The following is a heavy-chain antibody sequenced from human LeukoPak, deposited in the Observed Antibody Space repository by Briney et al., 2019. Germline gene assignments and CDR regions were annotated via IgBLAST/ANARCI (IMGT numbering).Heavy chain of an antibody. CDR3: ARDRYNWNDKADAFDI. D-gene: IGHD1-1*01. V-gene: IGHV1-18*01. CDR1: GYTFTSYG. J-gene: IGHJ3*02. Sequence: ASVKVSCKASGYTFTSYGISWVRQAPGQGLEWMGWISAYNGNTNYAQKLQGRVTMTTDTSTSTAYMELRSLRSDDTAVYYCARDRYNWNDKADAFDIWGQGTMVTVSS. CDR2: ISAYNGNT.